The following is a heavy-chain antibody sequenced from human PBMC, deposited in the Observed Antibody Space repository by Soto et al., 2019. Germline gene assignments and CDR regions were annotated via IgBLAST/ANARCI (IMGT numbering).Heavy chain of an antibody. CDR1: GFTFDDYG. CDR2: INWNGGST. CDR3: ARLIYMVRGVIIAYYYYGMDV. D-gene: IGHD3-10*01. Sequence: GGSLRLSCAASGFTFDDYGMSWVRQAPGKGLEWVSGINWNGGSTGYADSVKGRFTISRDNAKNSLYLQMNSLRAEDTALYYCARLIYMVRGVIIAYYYYGMDVWGQGTTVTVSS. J-gene: IGHJ6*02. V-gene: IGHV3-20*04.